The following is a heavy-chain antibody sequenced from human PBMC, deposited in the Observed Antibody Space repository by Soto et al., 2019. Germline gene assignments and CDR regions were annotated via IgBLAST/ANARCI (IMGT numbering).Heavy chain of an antibody. Sequence: EVQLVESGGGLVQPGESLRLSCTASGITFSSYSMNWVRQAPGKGLEWLSYISSSKTTYADSVKGRFTISRDNAKNSAYLQMNSLRDDDTAVYYCVGDQDVHTPMVHGNYWGRGTRVTVSS. D-gene: IGHD5-18*01. CDR3: VGDQDVHTPMVHGNY. V-gene: IGHV3-48*02. CDR1: GITFSSYS. J-gene: IGHJ4*02. CDR2: ISSSKTT.